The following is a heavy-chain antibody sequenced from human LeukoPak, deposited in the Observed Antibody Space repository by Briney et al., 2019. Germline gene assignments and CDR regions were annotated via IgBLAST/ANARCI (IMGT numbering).Heavy chain of an antibody. J-gene: IGHJ4*02. Sequence: GASVKVSSKASGYTFTGYYMHWVRQAPGQGLEWMGRINPNSGGTNYAQKFQGRVTMTRDTSISTAYMELSRLRSDDTAVYYCARRFIAAAGKYYFDYWGQGTLVTVSS. CDR3: ARRFIAAAGKYYFDY. D-gene: IGHD6-13*01. V-gene: IGHV1-2*06. CDR2: INPNSGGT. CDR1: GYTFTGYY.